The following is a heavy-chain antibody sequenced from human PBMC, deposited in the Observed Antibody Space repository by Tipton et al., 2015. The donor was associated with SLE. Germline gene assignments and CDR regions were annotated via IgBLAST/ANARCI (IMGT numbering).Heavy chain of an antibody. CDR2: IYHSGCT. CDR1: GGSISSSNW. V-gene: IGHV4-4*02. Sequence: SLRLSCTVSGGSISSSNWWTWVRQPPGKGLEWIGEIYHSGCTNYNPYLKSRVTMSVDNSRNQFSLKLTSVTAADTAVYYCARVRCSGGSCYYYYYTMDDWGQGTTVTVAS. CDR3: ARVRCSGGSCYYYYYTMDD. D-gene: IGHD2-15*01. J-gene: IGHJ6*02.